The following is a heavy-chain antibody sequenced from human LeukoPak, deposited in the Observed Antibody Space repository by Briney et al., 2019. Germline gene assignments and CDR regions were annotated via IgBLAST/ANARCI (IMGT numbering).Heavy chain of an antibody. CDR3: ARAYSGYDFFDY. V-gene: IGHV1-69*01. J-gene: IGHJ4*02. Sequence: ASVKVSCKASGGTFSRYANSWVRQAPGQGLEWMGGIIPIFGTANYAQKFQGRVTITADESTSTAYMEVSSLRSEDTAVYYCARAYSGYDFFDYWGQGILVTVSS. CDR2: IIPIFGTA. CDR1: GGTFSRYA. D-gene: IGHD5-12*01.